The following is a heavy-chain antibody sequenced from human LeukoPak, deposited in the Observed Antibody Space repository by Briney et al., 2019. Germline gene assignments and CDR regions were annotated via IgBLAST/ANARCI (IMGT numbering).Heavy chain of an antibody. CDR3: ARLGQWLAYGMDV. J-gene: IGHJ6*02. V-gene: IGHV1-18*01. CDR2: ISAYNGNT. Sequence: ASVKVSCKASGYTFTSYGIRWVRQAPGQGLEWMGWISAYNGNTNYAQKLQGRVTMTTDTSTSTAYMELSSLRSEDTAVYYCARLGQWLAYGMDVWGQGTTVTVSS. D-gene: IGHD6-19*01. CDR1: GYTFTSYG.